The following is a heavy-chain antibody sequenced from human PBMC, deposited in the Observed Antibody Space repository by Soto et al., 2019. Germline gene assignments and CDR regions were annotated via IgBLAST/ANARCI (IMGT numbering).Heavy chain of an antibody. CDR2: MNPNSGNT. CDR1: GYTFTSYD. V-gene: IGHV1-8*01. D-gene: IGHD3-3*01. J-gene: IGHJ6*02. Sequence: QVQLVQSGAEVKKPGASVKVSCKASGYTFTSYDINWVRQATGQGLEWMGWMNPNSGNTGYAQKVQGRVTRTRNTSISTAYRELCSLRSEDTAVYYCARVLSWASYYDFWSGYYNYYYYGMDVWGQGTTVTVS. CDR3: ARVLSWASYYDFWSGYYNYYYYGMDV.